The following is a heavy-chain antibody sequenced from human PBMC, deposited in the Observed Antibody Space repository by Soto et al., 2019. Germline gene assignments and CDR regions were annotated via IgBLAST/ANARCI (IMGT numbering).Heavy chain of an antibody. CDR1: GFTFSTYW. J-gene: IGHJ4*02. CDR2: INNDGSDT. D-gene: IGHD1-26*01. V-gene: IGHV3-74*01. CDR3: ARGALGANFDY. Sequence: GGSLRLSCAASGFTFSTYWMHWVRQAPGKGLVWVSRINNDGSDTSYADSVKGRFTISRDNAKNTLFLQMNSLRAEDTAVYYCARGALGANFDYWGQGTLVTVSS.